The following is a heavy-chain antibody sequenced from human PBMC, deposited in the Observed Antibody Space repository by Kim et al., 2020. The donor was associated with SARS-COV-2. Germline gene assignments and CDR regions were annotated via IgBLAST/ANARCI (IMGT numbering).Heavy chain of an antibody. D-gene: IGHD3-9*01. CDR3: AKDGNDILTGYSDYYYYGMDV. Sequence: GGSLRLSCAASGFTFSSYGMHWVRQAPGKGLEWVAVIWYDGSNKYYADSVKGRFTISRDNSKNTLYLQMNSLRAEDTAVYYCAKDGNDILTGYSDYYYYGMDVWGQGTTVTVSS. CDR1: GFTFSSYG. V-gene: IGHV3-33*06. J-gene: IGHJ6*02. CDR2: IWYDGSNK.